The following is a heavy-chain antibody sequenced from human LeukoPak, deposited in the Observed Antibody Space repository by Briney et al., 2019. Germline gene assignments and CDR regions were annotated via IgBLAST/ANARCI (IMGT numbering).Heavy chain of an antibody. CDR2: VYYSGST. Sequence: SETLSLTCTVSGGSISSSSYYWGWIRQPPGKGLDWIGNVYYSGSTYYNPSLKSRVTISVDTSKNQFSPKLSAVTAADTAVYFCASVRRGFGESSKYYSYYYMDVWGNGTTVTISS. CDR1: GGSISSSSYY. CDR3: ASVRRGFGESSKYYSYYYMDV. D-gene: IGHD3-10*01. J-gene: IGHJ6*03. V-gene: IGHV4-39*01.